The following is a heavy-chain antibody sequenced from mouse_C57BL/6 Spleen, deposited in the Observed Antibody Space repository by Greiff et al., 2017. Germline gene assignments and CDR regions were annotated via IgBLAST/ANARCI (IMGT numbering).Heavy chain of an antibody. CDR3: ARHAGSTLYWYFDG. CDR2: IWSDGST. D-gene: IGHD1-1*01. Sequence: QVQLQQSGPGLVAPSQSLSITCTVSGFSLTSYGVHWVRQPPGKGLEWLVVIWSDGSTTYNSALKSRLSISKDNSKSQVFLKMNSLQTDDAAMYYCARHAGSTLYWYFDGWGTGTTVTVSS. J-gene: IGHJ1*03. CDR1: GFSLTSYG. V-gene: IGHV2-6-1*01.